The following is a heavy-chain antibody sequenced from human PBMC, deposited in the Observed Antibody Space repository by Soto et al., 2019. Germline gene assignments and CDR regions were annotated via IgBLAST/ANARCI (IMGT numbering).Heavy chain of an antibody. J-gene: IGHJ4*02. CDR2: IKQDGTDR. V-gene: IGHV3-7*01. Sequence: EVQLVESGGGLVQPGGSLRLSCAASGFTFSNYYMSWVRQAPGKGLEWVATIKQDGTDRYYVDSVEGRFTIPRDNARNSLFLHMISRRAEDTAVYYCASGPYSYYWGQGTLVTVSS. CDR1: GFTFSNYY. CDR3: ASGPYSYY. D-gene: IGHD2-15*01.